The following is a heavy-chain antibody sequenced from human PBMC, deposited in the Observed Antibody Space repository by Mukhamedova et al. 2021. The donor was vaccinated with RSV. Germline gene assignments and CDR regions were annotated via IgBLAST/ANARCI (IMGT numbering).Heavy chain of an antibody. D-gene: IGHD6-13*01. Sequence: FQGRVTMTRDTSISTAYMELSRLRSDDTAVYYCAGRSDSNSWAPFDYWGQGTLVTVSS. V-gene: IGHV1-2*02. J-gene: IGHJ4*02. CDR3: AGRSDSNSWAPFDY.